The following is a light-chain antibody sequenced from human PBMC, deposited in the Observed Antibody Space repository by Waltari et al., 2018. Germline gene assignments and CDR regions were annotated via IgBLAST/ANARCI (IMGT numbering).Light chain of an antibody. V-gene: IGKV1-39*01. CDR1: QSIGRY. CDR3: QQSYSPVWT. CDR2: GVS. J-gene: IGKJ1*01. Sequence: DTQMTQSPSPLSASVGDRAIITCRASQSIGRYLNWYQQKPGKAPRLLIYGVSSLYSGVPSRFSGSGSETDFTLTISSLQPEDCATYYCQQSYSPVWTFGQGTKVEIK.